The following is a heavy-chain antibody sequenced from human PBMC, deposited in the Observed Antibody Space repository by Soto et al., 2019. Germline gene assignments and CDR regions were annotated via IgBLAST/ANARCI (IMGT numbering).Heavy chain of an antibody. D-gene: IGHD1-26*01. CDR1: GYTFTSYY. V-gene: IGHV1-46*01. Sequence: QVQLVQSGAEVKKPGASVKVSCKASGYTFTSYYMHWVRQAPGQGLEWMGIINPSGGSTSYAQKFQGRVTMTSDTSTSTGYMELSSLRSEDTAVYYCARDREWELPDYWGQGTLVTVSS. CDR2: INPSGGST. J-gene: IGHJ4*02. CDR3: ARDREWELPDY.